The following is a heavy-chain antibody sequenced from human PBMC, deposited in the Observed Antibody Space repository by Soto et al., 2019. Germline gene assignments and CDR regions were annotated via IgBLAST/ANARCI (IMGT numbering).Heavy chain of an antibody. D-gene: IGHD6-13*01. Sequence: QVQLVESGGGVVQPGRSLRLSCAASGFTFSSYGMHWVRQAPGKGLEWVAVIWYDGSNKYYADSVKGRFTISRDNSKNTLYLQMNSLRAEDTAVYYCARDSAIAAALGTAAPWGQGTLVTVSS. CDR2: IWYDGSNK. V-gene: IGHV3-33*01. J-gene: IGHJ5*02. CDR1: GFTFSSYG. CDR3: ARDSAIAAALGTAAP.